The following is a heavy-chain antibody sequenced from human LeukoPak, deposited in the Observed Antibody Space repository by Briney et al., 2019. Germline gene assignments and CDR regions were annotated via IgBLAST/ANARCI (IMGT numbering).Heavy chain of an antibody. CDR1: GYTFNNYG. Sequence: GASVRVSCKASGYTFNNYGISWVGQAPGQRLEWMGWVSSYNGDTNYAQTFHGRVTMSTDTSTSTAYMELSSLRSEHTAVYYCARRKYSAYDLFDYWGQGTLVTVSS. V-gene: IGHV1-18*01. J-gene: IGHJ4*02. D-gene: IGHD5-12*01. CDR3: ARRKYSAYDLFDY. CDR2: VSSYNGDT.